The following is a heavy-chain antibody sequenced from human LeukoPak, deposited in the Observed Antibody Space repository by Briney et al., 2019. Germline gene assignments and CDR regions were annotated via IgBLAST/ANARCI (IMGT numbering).Heavy chain of an antibody. D-gene: IGHD1-1*01. J-gene: IGHJ4*02. CDR1: GYTFTSYA. V-gene: IGHV1-3*01. CDR3: ATGDWNDSNFDY. Sequence: GASVKVSCKASGYTFTSYAMHWVRQAPGQRLEWMGWINAGNGNTKYSQKFQGRVTMTEDTSTDTAYMELSSLRSEDTAVYYCATGDWNDSNFDYWGQGTLVTVSS. CDR2: INAGNGNT.